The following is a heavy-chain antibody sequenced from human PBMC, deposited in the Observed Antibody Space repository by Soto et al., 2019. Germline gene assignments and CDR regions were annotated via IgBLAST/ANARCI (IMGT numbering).Heavy chain of an antibody. V-gene: IGHV4-39*01. CDR3: APHGGVLYSWFDP. D-gene: IGHD2-15*01. Sequence: QLQLQESGPGLVKPSETLSLTCTVSGGSISSSSYYWGWIRQPPGKGLEWIGSIYYSGSTYYNPSLKSRVTISVDTSKNQFSLKLSSVTAADTAVYYCAPHGGVLYSWFDPWGQGTLVTVSS. J-gene: IGHJ5*02. CDR1: GGSISSSSYY. CDR2: IYYSGST.